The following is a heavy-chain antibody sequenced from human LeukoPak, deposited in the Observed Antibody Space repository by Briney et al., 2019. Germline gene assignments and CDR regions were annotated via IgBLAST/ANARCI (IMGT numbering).Heavy chain of an antibody. CDR3: ARLRQSDSFDY. D-gene: IGHD4-11*01. J-gene: IGHJ4*02. CDR1: GGSISSYY. CDR2: IYYSGST. Sequence: PSETLSLTCTVSGGSISSYYWSWIRQPPGKGLEWIGYIYYSGSTNYNPSLKSRVTISVDTSKNQFSLKLSSVTAADTAVYYCARLRQSDSFDYWGQGTLVTVSS. V-gene: IGHV4-59*08.